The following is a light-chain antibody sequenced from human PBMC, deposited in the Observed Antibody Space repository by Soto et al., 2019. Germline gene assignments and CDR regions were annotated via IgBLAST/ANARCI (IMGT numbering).Light chain of an antibody. J-gene: IGKJ4*01. CDR3: QQYDRWPVI. V-gene: IGKV3-15*01. Sequence: EVVMTQSPATLSVSPGERVTFSCRASQSVTTNLAWYQHKPGQSPRPLISDASTGASGIPPRFSGSGSGTEFTLTIDRLQSADFAVYYCQQYDRWPVIFGGWTKVDIK. CDR2: DAS. CDR1: QSVTTN.